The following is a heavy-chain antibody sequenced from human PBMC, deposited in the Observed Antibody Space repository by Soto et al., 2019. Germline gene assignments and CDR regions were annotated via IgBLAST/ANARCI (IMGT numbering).Heavy chain of an antibody. Sequence: GGSLRLSCASSGFTLSMSAVNWVRQAPGKGLEWVSYISDSGDRTYYADSVKGRFTISRDRSKNTVSLQMDSLRAEDTAVYYCAKDRGIIVKAGDAFDVWGQGTKVTVS. V-gene: IGHV3-23*01. CDR1: GFTLSMSA. CDR3: AKDRGIIVKAGDAFDV. CDR2: ISDSGDRT. J-gene: IGHJ3*01. D-gene: IGHD3-16*02.